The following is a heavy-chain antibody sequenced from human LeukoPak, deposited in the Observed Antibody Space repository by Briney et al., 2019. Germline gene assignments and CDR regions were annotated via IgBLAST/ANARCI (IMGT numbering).Heavy chain of an antibody. D-gene: IGHD2/OR15-2a*01. CDR1: GFGFSSHW. V-gene: IGHV3-74*01. CDR3: ARDPSVNNAIGYNWFDH. J-gene: IGHJ5*02. CDR2: SNSDGSVR. Sequence: QAGGSLRLSCAVSGFGFSSHWMHWVRQAPGKGLVWVSRSNSDGSVRNYADSVEGRFIISRDNAKNTLYLQMNNLGVEDTAVYFCARDPSVNNAIGYNWFDHWGQGALVTVSS.